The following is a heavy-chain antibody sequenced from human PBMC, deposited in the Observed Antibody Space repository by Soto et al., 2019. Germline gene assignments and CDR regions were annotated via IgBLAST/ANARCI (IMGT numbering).Heavy chain of an antibody. Sequence: SETLSLTCAVSGYSISSGYYWGWIRQPPGKGLEWIGSIYHSGSTYYNPSLKSRVAISVDTSKNQFSLKLSSVTAADTAVYYCARDSDYDILTGPFDYWGQGTLVTVSS. J-gene: IGHJ4*02. CDR2: IYHSGST. CDR3: ARDSDYDILTGPFDY. D-gene: IGHD3-9*01. CDR1: GYSISSGYY. V-gene: IGHV4-38-2*02.